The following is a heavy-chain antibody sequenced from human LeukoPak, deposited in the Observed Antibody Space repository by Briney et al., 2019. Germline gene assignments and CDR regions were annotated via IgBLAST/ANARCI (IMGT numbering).Heavy chain of an antibody. CDR1: GGSISSGSYY. CDR3: ARVGRGSGSYLPYYYMDV. CDR2: IYSSGST. D-gene: IGHD3-10*01. J-gene: IGHJ6*03. Sequence: TASETLSLTCTVSGGSISSGSYYWRWIRQPAGKGLEWIGRIYSSGSTNYNPSLKSRVTISVDTSKNQFSLKLSSVTAADTAVYYCARVGRGSGSYLPYYYMDVWGKGTTVTISS. V-gene: IGHV4-61*02.